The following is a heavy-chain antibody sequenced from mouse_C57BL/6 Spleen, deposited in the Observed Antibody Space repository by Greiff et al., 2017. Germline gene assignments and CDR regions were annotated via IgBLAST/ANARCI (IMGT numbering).Heavy chain of an antibody. V-gene: IGHV1-74*01. CDR1: GYTFTSYW. CDR3: ATDYYSNPWFAY. J-gene: IGHJ3*01. Sequence: QVQLQQPGAELVKPGASVKVSCKASGYTFTSYWMHWVKQRPGQGLEWIGRIHPSDSDTNYNQKFKGKATLTVDKSSSTAYMQLSSLTSEDSAVYYCATDYYSNPWFAYWGQGTLVTVSA. D-gene: IGHD2-5*01. CDR2: IHPSDSDT.